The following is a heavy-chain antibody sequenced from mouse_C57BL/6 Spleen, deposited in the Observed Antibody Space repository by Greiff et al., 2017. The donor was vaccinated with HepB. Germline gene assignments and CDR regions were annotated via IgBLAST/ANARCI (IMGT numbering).Heavy chain of an antibody. CDR2: IYPGSGNT. D-gene: IGHD1-1*01. CDR1: GYTFTDYY. V-gene: IGHV1-76*01. Sequence: VQLQQSGAELVRPGASVKLSCKASGYTFTDYYINWVKQRPGQGLEWIARIYPGSGNTYYNEKFKGKATLTAEKSSSTAYMQLSRLTSEDSAVYFCARGVGSRDWYFDVWSTGTTVTVSS. J-gene: IGHJ1*03. CDR3: ARGVGSRDWYFDV.